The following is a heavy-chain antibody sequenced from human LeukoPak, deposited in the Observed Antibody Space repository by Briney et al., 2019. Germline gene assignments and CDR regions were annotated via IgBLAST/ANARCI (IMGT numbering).Heavy chain of an antibody. Sequence: SETLSLTCTVSGGSISTYYWTWIRQPPGKGLEWIGYIYDSGDTEYNPPLKSRVTISLDTSKNQFSLKLASVTAADTAVYFCARHLGDYCSSISCLTYHYFYVDVWGKGTTVTVSS. J-gene: IGHJ6*03. V-gene: IGHV4-59*08. D-gene: IGHD2-2*01. CDR2: IYDSGDT. CDR3: ARHLGDYCSSISCLTYHYFYVDV. CDR1: GGSISTYY.